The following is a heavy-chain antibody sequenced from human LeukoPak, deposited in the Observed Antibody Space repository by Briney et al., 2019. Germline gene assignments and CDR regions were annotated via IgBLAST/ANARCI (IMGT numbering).Heavy chain of an antibody. D-gene: IGHD2-21*02. Sequence: GGSLGLSRAASEFTFGSYWMTWVRQAPGKGLEWVANINRDGSKNHFVDSVKGRFTISRDNAKNFLYLQMNSLRAEDTAVYFCARDSSPYCGDDCYFDAFDLWGQGTMVTVSS. CDR2: INRDGSKN. V-gene: IGHV3-7*03. J-gene: IGHJ3*01. CDR1: EFTFGSYW. CDR3: ARDSSPYCGDDCYFDAFDL.